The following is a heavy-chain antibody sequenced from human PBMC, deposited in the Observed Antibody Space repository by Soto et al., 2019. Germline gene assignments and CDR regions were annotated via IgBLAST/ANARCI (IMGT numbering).Heavy chain of an antibody. CDR3: ASGGGVDWYFDL. V-gene: IGHV3-21*01. J-gene: IGHJ2*01. Sequence: EVQLVESGGGLVKPGGXLXLSCAASGFTFSSYSMNWVRQAPGKGLEWVSSISSSSSYIYYADSVKGRFTISRDNAKNSLYLQMNSLRAEDTAVYYCASGGGVDWYFDLWGRGTLVTVSS. CDR2: ISSSSSYI. D-gene: IGHD3-16*01. CDR1: GFTFSSYS.